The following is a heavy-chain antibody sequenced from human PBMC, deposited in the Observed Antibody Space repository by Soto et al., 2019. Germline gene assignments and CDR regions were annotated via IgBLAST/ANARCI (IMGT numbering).Heavy chain of an antibody. CDR1: GGSISSGGYS. Sequence: QLQLQESGSGLVKPSQTLSLTCAVSGGSISSGGYSWSWIRQPPGKGLEWIGYIYHSGSTYYNPSLKSRVTISVDRSKNQFSLKLSSVTAADTAVYYCARGSEDAYGDYVSIRYFDLWGRGTLVTVSS. D-gene: IGHD4-17*01. CDR3: ARGSEDAYGDYVSIRYFDL. J-gene: IGHJ2*01. V-gene: IGHV4-30-2*01. CDR2: IYHSGST.